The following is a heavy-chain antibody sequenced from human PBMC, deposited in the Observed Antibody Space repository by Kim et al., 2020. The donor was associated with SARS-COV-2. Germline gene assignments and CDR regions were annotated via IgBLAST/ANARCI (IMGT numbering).Heavy chain of an antibody. D-gene: IGHD2-2*01. CDR2: ISAKSGNT. Sequence: ASVKVSCKASGYSFTNYGFSWVRQAPGQGLEWMGWISAKSGNTNYAQKLQGRVTMTTDTSAGMAYMELWSLRSDDTAIYYCARDCSSSSCYSFGYYGMDVWGQGTALTVSS. J-gene: IGHJ6*01. CDR1: GYSFTNYG. CDR3: ARDCSSSSCYSFGYYGMDV. V-gene: IGHV1-18*01.